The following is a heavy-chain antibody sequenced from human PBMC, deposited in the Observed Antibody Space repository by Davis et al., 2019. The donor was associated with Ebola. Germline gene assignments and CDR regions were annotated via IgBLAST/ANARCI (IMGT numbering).Heavy chain of an antibody. CDR3: ARGGRWYDIMTEASLMDV. J-gene: IGHJ6*04. CDR1: GFTFSSYS. CDR2: ISSDSDYI. D-gene: IGHD3-9*01. Sequence: GESLKISCAASGFTFSSYSMNWVRQAPGKGLEWVSSISSDSDYIYYADSAKGRFTISRDNAKNSLYLQMNSLRGEDAAVYYCARGGRWYDIMTEASLMDVWGKGTTVAVSP. V-gene: IGHV3-21*01.